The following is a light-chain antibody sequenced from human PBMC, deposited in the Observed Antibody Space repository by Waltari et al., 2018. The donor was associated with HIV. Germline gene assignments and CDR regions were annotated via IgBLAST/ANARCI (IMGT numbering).Light chain of an antibody. CDR3: GSWDSRLSGVV. CDR1: NSHIEKNF. V-gene: IGLV1-51*01. J-gene: IGLJ2*01. Sequence: QSVLTQPPSVSAAPGQRVTISCSGSNSHIEKNFVSWYQRLPGTAPKLLIYDKDVRPSGISDRCAGSKSGTSATLGITGLQTGDEATYYCGSWDSRLSGVVFGGGTRLTV. CDR2: DKD.